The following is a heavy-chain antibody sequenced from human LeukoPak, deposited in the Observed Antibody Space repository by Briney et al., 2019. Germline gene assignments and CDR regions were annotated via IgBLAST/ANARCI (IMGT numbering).Heavy chain of an antibody. CDR1: GFTFSSYA. CDR2: ISFDESSE. J-gene: IGHJ4*02. CDR3: AKEVGYGSPYFDY. D-gene: IGHD5-12*01. Sequence: PGGSLRLSCAASGFTFSSYAMSWVRQAPGKGLEWVALISFDESSEYYADSVKGRFSISRDNSKNTLYLQMNNARVDDTAVYYCAKEVGYGSPYFDYWGQGTLVTVSS. V-gene: IGHV3-30*18.